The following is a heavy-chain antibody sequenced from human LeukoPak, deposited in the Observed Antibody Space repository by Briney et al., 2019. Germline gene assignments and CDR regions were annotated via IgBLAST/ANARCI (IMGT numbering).Heavy chain of an antibody. V-gene: IGHV3-74*01. CDR1: GFTFSSYW. Sequence: PGGSLRLSCAASGFTFSSYWMHWVRQAPGKGLVWVSRINSDGSSTSYADSVKGRFTISRDNAKNTLYLQMNSLRAEDTAVYYCARDGIVVVPAASTLYYYYGMDVWGQGTTVTVSS. CDR3: ARDGIVVVPAASTLYYYYGMDV. CDR2: INSDGSST. D-gene: IGHD2-2*01. J-gene: IGHJ6*02.